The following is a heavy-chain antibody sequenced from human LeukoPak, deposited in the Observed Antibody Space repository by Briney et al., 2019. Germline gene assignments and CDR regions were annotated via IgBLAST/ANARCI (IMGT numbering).Heavy chain of an antibody. CDR3: ARDPDRTAAAPSNP. CDR1: GGTFSSYA. Sequence: SVKVSCKASGGTFSSYANSWVRQAPGQGLEWMGGIIPIFGTANYAQKFQGRVTITADESTSTAYMELSSLRSEDTAVYYCARDPDRTAAAPSNPWGQGTLVTVSS. D-gene: IGHD6-13*01. J-gene: IGHJ5*02. CDR2: IIPIFGTA. V-gene: IGHV1-69*13.